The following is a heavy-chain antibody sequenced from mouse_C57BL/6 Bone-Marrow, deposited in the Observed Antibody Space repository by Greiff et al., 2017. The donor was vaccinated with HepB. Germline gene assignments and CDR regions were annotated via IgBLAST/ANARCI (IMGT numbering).Heavy chain of an antibody. CDR1: GFTFSSYA. J-gene: IGHJ2*01. V-gene: IGHV5-4*01. D-gene: IGHD1-3*01. CDR3: ARESLSPITLDY. Sequence: EVQRVESGGGLVKPGGSLKLSCAASGFTFSSYAMSWVRQTPEKRLEWVATISDGGSYTYYPDNVKGRFTISRDNAKNNLYLQMSHLKSEDTAMYYCARESLSPITLDYWGQGTTLTVSS. CDR2: ISDGGSYT.